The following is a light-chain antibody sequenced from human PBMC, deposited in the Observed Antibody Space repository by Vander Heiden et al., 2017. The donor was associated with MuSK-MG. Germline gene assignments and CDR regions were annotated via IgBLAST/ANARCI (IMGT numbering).Light chain of an antibody. V-gene: IGLV3-21*02. J-gene: IGLJ3*02. CDR3: QVRDAGGDPWV. CDR2: EDS. Sequence: SYVLTQPPSVSVAPGQTARITCGGNNIGTKSVHWYQQKPGQAPGLVVDEDSDRPSGIPERFSGSNSGNTATLTISGVEAGDEADYEGQVRDAGGDPWVFGGGTKLTVL. CDR1: NIGTKS.